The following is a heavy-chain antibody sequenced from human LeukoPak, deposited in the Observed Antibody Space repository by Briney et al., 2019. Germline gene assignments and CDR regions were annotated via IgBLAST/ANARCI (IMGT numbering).Heavy chain of an antibody. D-gene: IGHD1-1*01. Sequence: SETLSLTCTVSGGSISSYYWSWLRQPPGKGLEWIGYIYYSGSTNYNPSLKSRVTISVDTSKNQFSLKLSSVTAADTAVYYCARVSHNTGTTDYWGQGTLVTVSS. CDR1: GGSISSYY. CDR2: IYYSGST. CDR3: ARVSHNTGTTDY. V-gene: IGHV4-59*01. J-gene: IGHJ4*02.